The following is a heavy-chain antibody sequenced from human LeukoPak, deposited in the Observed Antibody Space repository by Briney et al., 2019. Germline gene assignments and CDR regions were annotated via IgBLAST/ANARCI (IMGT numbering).Heavy chain of an antibody. D-gene: IGHD3-22*01. CDR2: IFPGDSAT. CDR3: ARHKYDSSGYREGFDY. Sequence: GESLKISCKGSGDSFTTYWVGWVRQMPGKGLEWVGIIFPGDSATKYSPSFQGQVTLSADKSISTPYLQWSSLKASDTAMYYCARHKYDSSGYREGFDYWGQGTLVTVSS. V-gene: IGHV5-51*01. CDR1: GDSFTTYW. J-gene: IGHJ4*02.